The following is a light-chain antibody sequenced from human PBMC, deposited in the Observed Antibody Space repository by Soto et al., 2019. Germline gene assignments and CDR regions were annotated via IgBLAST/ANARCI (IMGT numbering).Light chain of an antibody. CDR1: SSDVGSYNL. CDR2: EAN. CDR3: CSYAGGGTWV. Sequence: QSVLTQPASVSGSPGQSITISCTGTSSDVGSYNLVSWYQHHPGKAPKLMIYEANKRPSGVSNLFSGSKSGNTASLTISGLQAEDEADYYCCSYAGGGTWVFGGGTKVTVL. J-gene: IGLJ3*02. V-gene: IGLV2-23*01.